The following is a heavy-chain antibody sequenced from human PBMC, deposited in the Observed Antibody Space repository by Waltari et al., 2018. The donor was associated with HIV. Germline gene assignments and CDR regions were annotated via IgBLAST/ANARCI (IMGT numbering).Heavy chain of an antibody. J-gene: IGHJ4*02. D-gene: IGHD2-21*01. Sequence: EVQVMQSGAEVKKQGESLKISCKVSGYNFASYWNGWVRQMPGKGLEWMGIIFPGDSETRYGPSFQGQVAISADTSISTAFLQWDSLQASDTAMYYCARLDFYQSPGFSLGFDYWGQGTLVTVSS. CDR1: GYNFASYW. CDR3: ARLDFYQSPGFSLGFDY. CDR2: IFPGDSET. V-gene: IGHV5-51*03.